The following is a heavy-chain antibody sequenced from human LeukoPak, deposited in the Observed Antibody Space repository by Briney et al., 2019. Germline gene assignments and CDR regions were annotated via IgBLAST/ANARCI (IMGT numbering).Heavy chain of an antibody. Sequence: GGSLRLSCAASGFTFSSYAMHWVRQAPGKGLEWVAVISYDGSNKYYADSVKGRFTISRDNSKNTLYLQMNSLRAEDTAVYYCARAPYSSSPIGYYYYYMDVWGKGTTVTVSS. CDR2: ISYDGSNK. J-gene: IGHJ6*03. CDR3: ARAPYSSSPIGYYYYYMDV. CDR1: GFTFSSYA. V-gene: IGHV3-30*04. D-gene: IGHD6-6*01.